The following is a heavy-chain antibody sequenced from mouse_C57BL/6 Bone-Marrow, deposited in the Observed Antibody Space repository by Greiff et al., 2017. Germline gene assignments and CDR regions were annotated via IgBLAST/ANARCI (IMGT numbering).Heavy chain of an antibody. CDR2: INPSTGGT. CDR3: AKDDGFDY. V-gene: IGHV1-42*01. Sequence: VQLQQSGPELVKPGASVKISCKASGYSFTGYYMNWVKQSPEKSLEWIGEINPSTGGTTYNQKFKAKATLTVDKSSSTAYMQLKSLTSEDSAVYYCAKDDGFDYWGQGTTLTVSS. D-gene: IGHD2-3*01. J-gene: IGHJ2*01. CDR1: GYSFTGYY.